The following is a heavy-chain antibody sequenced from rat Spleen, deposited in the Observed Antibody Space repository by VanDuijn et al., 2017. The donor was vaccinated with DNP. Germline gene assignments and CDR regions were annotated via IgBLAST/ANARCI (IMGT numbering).Heavy chain of an antibody. CDR1: GFSLTDYN. V-gene: IGHV2S12*01. Sequence: QVQLKESGPGMVQPSQTLSLTCTVSGFSLTDYNVHWVRQPPGKVLEWIAAIASGGNTFYTSALKSRLSISRDTSRSQVFLKMNSLQTEDTATYYCARGYNNYGFAYWGQGTLVTVSS. CDR3: ARGYNNYGFAY. CDR2: IASGGNT. J-gene: IGHJ3*01. D-gene: IGHD4-1*01.